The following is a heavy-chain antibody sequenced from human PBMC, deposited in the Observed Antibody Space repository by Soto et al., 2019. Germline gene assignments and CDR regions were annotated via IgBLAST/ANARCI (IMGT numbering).Heavy chain of an antibody. CDR1: EFIDSDNN. J-gene: IGHJ4*02. CDR2: LYSGGSA. CDR3: AGISWLY. Sequence: EVQLVESGGGLVQPGGSLRLSCAASEFIDSDNNMGWVRQATGKGVEWVSVLYSGGSAYYADSVKGRFTISRHSSKNTIYLPMNSLRPEDTAVYYCAGISWLYWGQGTLVTVSS. D-gene: IGHD6-13*01. V-gene: IGHV3-53*04.